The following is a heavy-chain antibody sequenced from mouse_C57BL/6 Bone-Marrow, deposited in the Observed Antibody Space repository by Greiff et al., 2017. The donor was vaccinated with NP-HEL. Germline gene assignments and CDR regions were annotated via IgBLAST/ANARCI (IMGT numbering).Heavy chain of an antibody. CDR2: IRNKANGYTT. CDR1: GFTFTDYY. Sequence: EVKLEESGGGLVQPGGSLSLSCAASGFTFTDYYMSWVRQPPGKALEWLGFIRNKANGYTTEYSASVKGRFTISRDNSQSILYLQMNALRAEDSATYYCARYYYGSRSYFDYWGQGTTLTVSS. J-gene: IGHJ2*01. D-gene: IGHD1-1*01. CDR3: ARYYYGSRSYFDY. V-gene: IGHV7-3*01.